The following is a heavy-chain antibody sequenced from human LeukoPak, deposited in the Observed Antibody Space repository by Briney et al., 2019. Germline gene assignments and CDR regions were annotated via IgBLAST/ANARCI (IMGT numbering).Heavy chain of an antibody. CDR2: VYRGSST. CDR1: GFTVSSNY. D-gene: IGHD3-22*01. CDR3: ALNYDSSGVGAFDI. J-gene: IGHJ3*02. Sequence: GGSLRLSCAASGFTVSSNYMSWVRQAPGKGLEWVSVVYRGSSTYYGESVKCRFTISRANSKNTLYLQMNSLRADDTAVDYWALNYDSSGVGAFDIWGQGTMVTVSS. V-gene: IGHV3-53*01.